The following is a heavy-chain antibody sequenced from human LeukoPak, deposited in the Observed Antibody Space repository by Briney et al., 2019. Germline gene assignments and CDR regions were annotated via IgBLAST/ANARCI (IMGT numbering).Heavy chain of an antibody. CDR1: GFTFSIHW. Sequence: GGSLRLSCAASGFTFSIHWMTWVRQAPGKGLEWVAVISYDGSNKYYADSVKGRFTISRDNSKNTLYLQMNSLRAEDTAVYYCAKDRRVDYDFWRRGFDYWGQGTLVTVSS. V-gene: IGHV3-30*18. J-gene: IGHJ4*02. CDR2: ISYDGSNK. D-gene: IGHD3-3*01. CDR3: AKDRRVDYDFWRRGFDY.